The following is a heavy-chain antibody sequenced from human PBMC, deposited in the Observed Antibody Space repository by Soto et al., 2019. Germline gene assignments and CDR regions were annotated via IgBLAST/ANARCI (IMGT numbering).Heavy chain of an antibody. Sequence: GGSLRLSCAASGFTFSSYWMSWVRQAPGKGLEWVANIKQDGSEKYYVDSVKGRFTISRDNAKNSLYLQMNILRAEDTAVYYCAREARQQLVEAPLHYYYYMDVWGKGTTVTVSS. V-gene: IGHV3-7*01. D-gene: IGHD6-13*01. CDR3: AREARQQLVEAPLHYYYYMDV. J-gene: IGHJ6*03. CDR2: IKQDGSEK. CDR1: GFTFSSYW.